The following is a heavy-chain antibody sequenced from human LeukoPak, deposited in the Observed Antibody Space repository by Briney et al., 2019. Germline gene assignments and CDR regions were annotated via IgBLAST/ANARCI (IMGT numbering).Heavy chain of an antibody. Sequence: KPGGSLRLSCAASGFTFSSYSMNWVRQAPGKGLEWVSSISSSSSYIYCADSVKGRFTISRDNAKNSLYLQMNSLRDEDTAVFYCARDGAGDFWSGYYGFDYWGQGTLVTVSS. V-gene: IGHV3-21*01. D-gene: IGHD3-3*01. CDR3: ARDGAGDFWSGYYGFDY. CDR2: ISSSSSYI. J-gene: IGHJ4*02. CDR1: GFTFSSYS.